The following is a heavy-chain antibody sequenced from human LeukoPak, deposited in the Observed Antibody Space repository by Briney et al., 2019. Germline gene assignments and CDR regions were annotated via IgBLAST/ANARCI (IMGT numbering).Heavy chain of an antibody. D-gene: IGHD2-21*01. CDR2: IRYDGSNK. V-gene: IGHV3-30*02. Sequence: GGSLRLSCAASGFTFSSYGMHWVRQAPGKGLEWVAFIRYDGSNKYYADSVKGRFTISRDNSKNTLYLQMNSLRAEDTALYYCAREAYCGGDYYSEFGRHFDYWGQGTLVTVSS. CDR1: GFTFSSYG. CDR3: AREAYCGGDYYSEFGRHFDY. J-gene: IGHJ4*02.